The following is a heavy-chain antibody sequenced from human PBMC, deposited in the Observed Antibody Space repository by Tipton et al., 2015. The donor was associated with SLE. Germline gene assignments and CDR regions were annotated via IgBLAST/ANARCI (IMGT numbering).Heavy chain of an antibody. CDR1: GGSISSYY. CDR2: IYYSGST. CDR3: ARGVVATTFHYYYGMDV. D-gene: IGHD2-15*01. V-gene: IGHV4-59*01. Sequence: TLSLTCTVSGGSISSYYWSWIRQPPGKGLEWIGYIYYSGSTNYNPSLKSRVTISVDTSKNQFSLKLSSVTAADTAVYYCARGVVATTFHYYYGMDVWGQGTTVTVS. J-gene: IGHJ6*02.